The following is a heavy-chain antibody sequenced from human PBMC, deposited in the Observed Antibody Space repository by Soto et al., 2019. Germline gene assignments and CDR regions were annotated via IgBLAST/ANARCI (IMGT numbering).Heavy chain of an antibody. D-gene: IGHD6-6*01. J-gene: IGHJ5*02. CDR2: AYHTGYT. V-gene: IGHV4-4*07. CDR1: VGSSTGSY. CDR3: AKDPLEGGWAARPGSWFDP. Sequence: SESLSITCTVSVGSSTGSYWSWIRQPAGRGLEWIGRAYHTGYTTYNPSLRGRVTMSLDTSKNQISLKLTSVTAADTAVYYCAKDPLEGGWAARPGSWFDPWGRGTLVTVSS.